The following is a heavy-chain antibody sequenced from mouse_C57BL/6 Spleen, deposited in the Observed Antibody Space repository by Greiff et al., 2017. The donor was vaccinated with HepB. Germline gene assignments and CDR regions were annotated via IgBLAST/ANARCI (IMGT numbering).Heavy chain of an antibody. CDR1: GFTFSDYY. Sequence: EVMLVESEGGLVQPGSSMKLSCTASGFTFSDYYMAWVRQVPEKGLEWVANINYDGSSTYYLDSLKSRFIISRDNAKNILYLQMSSLKSEDTATYYCARDDYYGSSPGYFDVWGTGTTVTVSS. CDR2: INYDGSST. V-gene: IGHV5-16*01. J-gene: IGHJ1*03. CDR3: ARDDYYGSSPGYFDV. D-gene: IGHD1-1*01.